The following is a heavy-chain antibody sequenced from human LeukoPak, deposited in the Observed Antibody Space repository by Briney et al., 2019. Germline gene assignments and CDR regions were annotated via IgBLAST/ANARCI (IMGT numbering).Heavy chain of an antibody. CDR1: GITFSDFA. J-gene: IGHJ4*02. V-gene: IGHV3-30-3*01. CDR3: ARDRGNGIAAAGDY. D-gene: IGHD6-13*01. CDR2: ISYDGSNK. Sequence: GSLRLSCEASGITFSDFAMNWVRQAPGKGLEWVAVISYDGSNKYYADSVKGRFTISRDNSKNTLYLQMNSLRAEDTAVYYCARDRGNGIAAAGDYWGQGTLVTVSS.